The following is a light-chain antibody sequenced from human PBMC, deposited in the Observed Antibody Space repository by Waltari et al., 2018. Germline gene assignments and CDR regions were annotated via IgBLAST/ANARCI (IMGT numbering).Light chain of an antibody. J-gene: IGLJ3*02. CDR3: SLYMGSGIWV. CDR1: SGSVSTTSY. CDR2: KGS. Sequence: QTVVTQEPSLSVSPGGTVTLTCALTSGSVSTTSYATWYQQTPGQPPRTLVYKGSSRSSGVPDRFSGSVLGNPAALTITGAQADDEANYYCSLYMGSGIWVFGGGTKLTVL. V-gene: IGLV8-61*01.